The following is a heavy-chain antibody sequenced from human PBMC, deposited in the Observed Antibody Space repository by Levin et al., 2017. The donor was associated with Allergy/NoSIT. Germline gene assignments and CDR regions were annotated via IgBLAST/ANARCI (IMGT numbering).Heavy chain of an antibody. CDR2: IYYSGST. D-gene: IGHD3-9*01. CDR1: GGSISSSSYY. Sequence: SQTLSLTCTVSGGSISSSSYYWGWIRQPPGKGLEWIGSIYYSGSTYYNPSLKSRVTISVDTSKNQFSLKLSSVTAADTAVYYCAAIFYDILTGPETDYWGQGTLVTVSS. CDR3: AAIFYDILTGPETDY. J-gene: IGHJ4*02. V-gene: IGHV4-39*01.